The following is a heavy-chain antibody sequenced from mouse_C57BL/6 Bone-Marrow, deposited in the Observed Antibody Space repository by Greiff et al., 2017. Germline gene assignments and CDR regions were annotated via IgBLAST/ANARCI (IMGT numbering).Heavy chain of an antibody. CDR1: GFTFSDYG. CDR3: ARDCSSSWFAY. CDR2: ISSGSSTI. Sequence: EVTVVESGGGLVKPGGSLKLSCAASGFTFSDYGMHWVRQAPEKGLEWVAYISSGSSTIYYADTVKGRFTISRDNAKNTLFLQMTSLRSEDTAMKYCARDCSSSWFAYWGQGTLVTVSA. V-gene: IGHV5-17*01. J-gene: IGHJ3*01. D-gene: IGHD1-1*01.